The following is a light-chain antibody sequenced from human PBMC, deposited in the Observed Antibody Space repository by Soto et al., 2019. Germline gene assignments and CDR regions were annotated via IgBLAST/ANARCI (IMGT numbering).Light chain of an antibody. V-gene: IGKV3-15*01. J-gene: IGKJ1*01. CDR1: QSVSSS. CDR3: QQYNNWWT. CDR2: GAS. Sequence: EIVMTQSPATLSVSPGERATLSCRASQSVSSSLAWYQQKPGQAPRLLIYGASTRATGIPARFSGSGSGTEVTLTISSLQSEDFAVYYCQQYNNWWTVGQGTKVEIK.